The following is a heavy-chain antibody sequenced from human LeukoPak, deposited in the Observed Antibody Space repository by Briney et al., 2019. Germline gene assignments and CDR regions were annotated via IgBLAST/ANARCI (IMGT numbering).Heavy chain of an antibody. V-gene: IGHV3-7*01. CDR3: ARDELRQDGYHH. D-gene: IGHD5-24*01. CDR2: IKQDGSEK. CDR1: EFTSSKYW. J-gene: IGHJ4*02. Sequence: GWSLRLSCVASEFTSSKYWMSWVRQAPGKGLDWMANIKQDGSEKYDVDFVRGRFTISRDNARYSLYLQLNRLREEDTSVYYCARDELRQDGYHHWGQGTLVTVSS.